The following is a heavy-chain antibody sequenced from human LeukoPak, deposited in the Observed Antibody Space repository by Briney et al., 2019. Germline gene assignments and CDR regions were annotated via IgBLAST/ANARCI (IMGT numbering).Heavy chain of an antibody. D-gene: IGHD2-15*01. J-gene: IGHJ4*02. Sequence: ASVKVSCKASGYTFTSYAMHWVRQAPGQRLEWMGWINAGNGNTKYSQKFQGRVTMTRDTSISTAYMELSRLRSDDTAVYYCARVGTQGYCSGGSCYYFDYWGQGTLVTVSS. V-gene: IGHV1-3*01. CDR1: GYTFTSYA. CDR3: ARVGTQGYCSGGSCYYFDY. CDR2: INAGNGNT.